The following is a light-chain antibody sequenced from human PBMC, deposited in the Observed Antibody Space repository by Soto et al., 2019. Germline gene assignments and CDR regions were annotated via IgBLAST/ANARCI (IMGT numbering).Light chain of an antibody. CDR1: QSISSW. V-gene: IGKV1-5*03. CDR3: QQYNSYWS. CDR2: TAS. Sequence: DIQMTQSPSTLSASVGDRVTITCRASQSISSWLAGYQQKPGKAPKLLIYTASSLESGAPSRVSGSGSGTEFTLTISSLQPDDFGTYYCQQYNSYWSFGQGTKVEIK. J-gene: IGKJ1*01.